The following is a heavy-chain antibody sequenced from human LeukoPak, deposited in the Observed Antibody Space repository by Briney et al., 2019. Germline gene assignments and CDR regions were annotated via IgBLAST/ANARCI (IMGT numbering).Heavy chain of an antibody. CDR2: IYHSGST. CDR1: GYSISSGYY. D-gene: IGHD5-12*01. V-gene: IGHV4-38-2*02. J-gene: IGHJ4*02. CDR3: ARGTAPVRYSGYDINFDY. Sequence: PSETLSLACTVSGYSISSGYYWGWIRQPPGKGLEWIGSIYHSGSTYYNPSLKSRVTISVDTPKNQFSLKLSSVTAADTAVYYCARGTAPVRYSGYDINFDYWGQGALVTVSS.